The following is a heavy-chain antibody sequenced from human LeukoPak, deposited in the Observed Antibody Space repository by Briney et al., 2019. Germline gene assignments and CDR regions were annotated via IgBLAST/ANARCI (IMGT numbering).Heavy chain of an antibody. J-gene: IGHJ4*02. V-gene: IGHV3-48*03. D-gene: IGHD4-17*01. CDR2: ISSSGSTI. CDR1: GFTFSSYE. CDR3: AKAHDYGDYAGFDY. Sequence: GGPLRLSCAASGFTFSSYEMNWVRQAPGKGLEWVSYISSSGSTIYYADSVKGRFTISRDSAKTSLYLQINNLRAEDTALYYCAKAHDYGDYAGFDYWGQGTLVSVSS.